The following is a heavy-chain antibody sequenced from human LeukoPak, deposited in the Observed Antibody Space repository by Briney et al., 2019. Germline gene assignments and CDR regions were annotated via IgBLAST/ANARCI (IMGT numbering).Heavy chain of an antibody. Sequence: GGTLRLSCAASGFTFSSYGMSWVRQAPGKGLEWVSAISGSGGSTYYADSVKGRFTISRDNSKNTLYLQMNSLRAEDTAVYYCAKGDYYGSGSYFDYWGQGTLVTVSS. V-gene: IGHV3-23*01. CDR1: GFTFSSYG. CDR3: AKGDYYGSGSYFDY. J-gene: IGHJ4*02. CDR2: ISGSGGST. D-gene: IGHD3-10*01.